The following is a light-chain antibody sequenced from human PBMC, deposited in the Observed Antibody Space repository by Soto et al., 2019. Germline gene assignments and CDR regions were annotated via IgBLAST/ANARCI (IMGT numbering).Light chain of an antibody. J-gene: IGLJ3*02. V-gene: IGLV2-11*01. CDR1: SSDVGGYNF. Sequence: QSVLTQPRSVSGSPGQSVTISCTGTSSDVGGYNFVSWYQQLPGKAPKLMIYDVTKRPSGVPDRFSGSKSGNTASLTISGLQAEDEADYYCSSHAGTYPGVFGGGTKHTVL. CDR3: SSHAGTYPGV. CDR2: DVT.